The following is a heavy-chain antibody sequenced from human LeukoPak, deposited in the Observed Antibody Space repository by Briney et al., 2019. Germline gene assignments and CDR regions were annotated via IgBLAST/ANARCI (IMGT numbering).Heavy chain of an antibody. CDR3: ARLGYCSGGSCYPYYFDY. V-gene: IGHV3-21*01. CDR1: GFTFSSYS. D-gene: IGHD2-15*01. CDR2: ISSSSSYI. J-gene: IGHJ4*02. Sequence: TGGSLRLSCAASGFTFSSYSMNWVRQAPGKGLEWVSSISSSSSYIYYADSVKGRFTISRDNAKNSLYLQMNSLRAEDTAVYYCARLGYCSGGSCYPYYFDYWGQGTLVTVSS.